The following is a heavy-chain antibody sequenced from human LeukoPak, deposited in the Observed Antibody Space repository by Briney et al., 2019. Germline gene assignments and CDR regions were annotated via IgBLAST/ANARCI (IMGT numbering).Heavy chain of an antibody. D-gene: IGHD6-19*01. CDR1: GGSFSGYY. Sequence: SETLSLTCAVYGGSFSGYYWSWIRQPPGKGLEWIGEISDSGRINYNPSLKSRVTISVDTSKKQFSLNLSSVTAADTAVYYCATSSSYSSGIPSNWFDPWGQGTLVTVSS. V-gene: IGHV4-34*01. CDR3: ATSSSYSSGIPSNWFDP. CDR2: ISDSGRI. J-gene: IGHJ5*02.